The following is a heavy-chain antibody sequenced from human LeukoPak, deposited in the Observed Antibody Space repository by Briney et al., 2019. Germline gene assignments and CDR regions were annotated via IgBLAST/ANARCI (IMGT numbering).Heavy chain of an antibody. Sequence: SETLSLTCAVSRGSISSGDFYWGWIRQPPGKGLEFLGYIYYSGTTYYRPALQTRLIISRDTSKNQFSLNLNSVTAADTAVYYCARLKSWDWGVPGYFFDFWGQGILVTVSS. V-gene: IGHV4-30-4*01. CDR2: IYYSGTT. CDR3: ARLKSWDWGVPGYFFDF. D-gene: IGHD3-10*02. J-gene: IGHJ4*02. CDR1: RGSISSGDFY.